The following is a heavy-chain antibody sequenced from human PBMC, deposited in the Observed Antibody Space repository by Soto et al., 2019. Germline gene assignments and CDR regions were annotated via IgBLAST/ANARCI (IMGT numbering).Heavy chain of an antibody. J-gene: IGHJ6*02. CDR3: ARGLRYSGMDV. CDR1: RGSFNAYS. Sequence: SETLSLTCAVHRGSFNAYSWTWIRQPPGKGLGWIGEIDHSGSTTYNPSLKSRIIMSVDTSKNQFSLNVSSMTAADTAVYYCARGLRYSGMDVWGQGTTVTVSS. V-gene: IGHV4-34*01. CDR2: IDHSGST.